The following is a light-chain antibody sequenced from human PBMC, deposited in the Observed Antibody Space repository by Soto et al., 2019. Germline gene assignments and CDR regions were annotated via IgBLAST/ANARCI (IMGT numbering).Light chain of an antibody. CDR2: EVS. V-gene: IGLV2-14*01. CDR1: NSDVGGYNY. CDR3: RSYTTSTTRV. J-gene: IGLJ3*02. Sequence: QSALTQPASVSGSPGQSIAISCTGTNSDVGGYNYVSWYQHHPGKAPKLMIYEVSNRPSGVSNRFSGSKSGNTDSLTISGLQDEDEADYYCRSYTTSTTRVFGGGTKLTVL.